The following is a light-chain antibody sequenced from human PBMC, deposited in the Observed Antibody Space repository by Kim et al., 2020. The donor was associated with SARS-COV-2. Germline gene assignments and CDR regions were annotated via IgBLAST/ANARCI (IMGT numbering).Light chain of an antibody. Sequence: QAGLAQPPSVSKDLRQTATLTCTGNSNNVGNQGAAWLQQHQGHPPKLLSYRNNNRPSGISERLSASRSGNTASLTITGLQAEDEADYYCLAWDSSLSAWVFGGGTQLTVL. CDR2: RNN. J-gene: IGLJ3*02. CDR1: SNNVGNQG. CDR3: LAWDSSLSAWV. V-gene: IGLV10-54*01.